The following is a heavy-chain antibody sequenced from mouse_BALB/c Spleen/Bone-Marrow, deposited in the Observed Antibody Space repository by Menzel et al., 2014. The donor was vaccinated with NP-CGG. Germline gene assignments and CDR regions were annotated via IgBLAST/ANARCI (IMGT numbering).Heavy chain of an antibody. CDR2: IYPGRGIT. Sequence: VQLQESGAELVKPGASVKMSCKASGYTFTSYWINWVKQRPGRGLEWIGDIYPGRGITNYNEKFKSKATLTLDTSSSTAYMQLSSLTSEDSAVYYCSRSFITTAYYAMDYWGQGTSVTVSS. V-gene: IGHV1-55*01. CDR3: SRSFITTAYYAMDY. CDR1: GYTFTSYW. J-gene: IGHJ4*01. D-gene: IGHD1-2*01.